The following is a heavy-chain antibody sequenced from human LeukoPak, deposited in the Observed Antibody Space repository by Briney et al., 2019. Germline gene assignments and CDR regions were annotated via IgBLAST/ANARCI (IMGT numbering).Heavy chain of an antibody. CDR3: ARDLYGGTLDY. V-gene: IGHV3-74*01. CDR1: GFTFSNYW. CDR2: INTDGSSA. J-gene: IGHJ4*02. D-gene: IGHD4-23*01. Sequence: PGGSLRLSCAASGFTFSNYWMHWVRQAPGKGLVWVSRINTDGSSAHYADSVKGRITISRDNTKNTLYLQMNSLRAEDTAVYYCARDLYGGTLDYWGQGTLVTVSS.